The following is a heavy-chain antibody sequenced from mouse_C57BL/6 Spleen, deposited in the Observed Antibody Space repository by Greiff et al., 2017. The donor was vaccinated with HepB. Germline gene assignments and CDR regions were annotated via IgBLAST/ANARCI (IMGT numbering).Heavy chain of an antibody. J-gene: IGHJ2*01. V-gene: IGHV8-12*01. CDR1: GFSLSTSGMG. Sequence: QVTLKVSGPGLLQSSQTLSLTCSFSGFSLSTSGMGVSWIRQPSGKGLKWLEHIYWDDDNCYNPSLKSRLTISKDTSRNQVFLKITSVDTADTATYYGARRGGCGNYDYFDYWGQGTTLTVSS. D-gene: IGHD2-1*01. CDR2: IYWDDDN. CDR3: ARRGGCGNYDYFDY.